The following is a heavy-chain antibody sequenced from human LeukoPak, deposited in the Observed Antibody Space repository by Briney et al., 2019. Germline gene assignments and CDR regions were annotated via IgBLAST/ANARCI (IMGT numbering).Heavy chain of an antibody. CDR1: GFTFSSYA. J-gene: IGHJ4*02. CDR3: AKYSSGWYVQYYFDY. V-gene: IGHV3-23*01. CDR2: ISGSGGST. D-gene: IGHD6-19*01. Sequence: PGGSLRLSCAASGFTFSSYAISWFRQAPGKGLKWVSAISGSGGSTYYADSVKGRFTISRDNSKNTLYLQMNSLRAEDTAVYYCAKYSSGWYVQYYFDYWGQGTLVTVSS.